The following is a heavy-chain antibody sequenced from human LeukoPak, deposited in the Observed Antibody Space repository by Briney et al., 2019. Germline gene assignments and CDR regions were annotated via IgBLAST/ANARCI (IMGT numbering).Heavy chain of an antibody. CDR2: IIPIFGTA. J-gene: IGHJ4*02. D-gene: IGHD2-15*01. Sequence: SVKVSCKASGGTFSSYAISWVRQAPGRGLEWMGGIIPIFGTANYAQKFQGRVTITADESTSTAYMELSSLRSEDTAVYYCARVSQASHRYCSAGSCYRNSFDYWGQGTLVTVSS. V-gene: IGHV1-69*13. CDR1: GGTFSSYA. CDR3: ARVSQASHRYCSAGSCYRNSFDY.